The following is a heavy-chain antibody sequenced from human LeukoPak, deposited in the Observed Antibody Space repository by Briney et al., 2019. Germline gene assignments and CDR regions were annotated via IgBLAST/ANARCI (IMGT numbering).Heavy chain of an antibody. J-gene: IGHJ3*01. Sequence: GASVKVSCKASGGTFSSYAISWVRQAPGQGLEWMGGIIPIFGTANYAQKFQGRVTITTDESTSTVYMELSRLRSDDTAVYYCARDPPGSTSSRQVFDVWGLGTMVTVSS. V-gene: IGHV1-69*05. CDR1: GGTFSSYA. CDR2: IIPIFGTA. CDR3: ARDPPGSTSSRQVFDV.